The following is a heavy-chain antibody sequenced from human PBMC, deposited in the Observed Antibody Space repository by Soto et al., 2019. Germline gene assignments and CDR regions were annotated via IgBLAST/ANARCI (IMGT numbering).Heavy chain of an antibody. D-gene: IGHD6-19*01. CDR2: ISGSSTYI. Sequence: PGGSLRLSCSASGFIFTSHSMGWVRQAPGKGLEWVSSISGSSTYIYYADSVKGRFSISRDNAKNSLSLQMSSLRTDDTAVYYCASSNSGPIDYWGQGTLVTVSS. CDR3: ASSNSGPIDY. CDR1: GFIFTSHS. V-gene: IGHV3-21*01. J-gene: IGHJ4*02.